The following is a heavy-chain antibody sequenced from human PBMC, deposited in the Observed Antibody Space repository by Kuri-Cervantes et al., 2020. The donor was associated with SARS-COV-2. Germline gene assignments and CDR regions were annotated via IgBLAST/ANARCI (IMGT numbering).Heavy chain of an antibody. D-gene: IGHD3-3*01. Sequence: SCTVSGGSISSGDYYWSWIRQPPGKGLEWIGYIYYSGSTYYNPSLKSRVTISVDTSKNQFSLKLSSVTAADTAVYYCARLPTYYDFWSGYPAFDYYYYGMDVWGQGTTVTVSS. CDR1: GGSISSGDYY. CDR3: ARLPTYYDFWSGYPAFDYYYYGMDV. J-gene: IGHJ6*02. CDR2: IYYSGST. V-gene: IGHV4-30-4*01.